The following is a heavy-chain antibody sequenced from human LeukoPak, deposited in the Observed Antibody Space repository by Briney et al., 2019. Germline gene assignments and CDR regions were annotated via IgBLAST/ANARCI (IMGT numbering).Heavy chain of an antibody. CDR2: ISGSGGST. V-gene: IGHV3-23*01. Sequence: GGSLRLSCAASGFTFSSYAMSWVRQAPGKGLEWVSAISGSGGSTYYADSVKGRFTISRDNSKNTLYLQMNSLRAEDTAVYYCAKASGGSYHRRPFDYWGQGTLVTVSS. D-gene: IGHD1-26*01. CDR1: GFTFSSYA. J-gene: IGHJ4*02. CDR3: AKASGGSYHRRPFDY.